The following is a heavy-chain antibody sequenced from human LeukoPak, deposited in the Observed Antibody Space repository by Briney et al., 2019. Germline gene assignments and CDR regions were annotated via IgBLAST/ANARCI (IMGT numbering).Heavy chain of an antibody. CDR1: GGSISSTSYY. Sequence: WETLSLTCTVSGGSISSTSYYWGWIRQPPGKGLEWIGSIYYSGSTYYNPSLKSRVTISVDTSKNQFSLKLSSVTAADTAVYYCGSRLRWPSYFDYWGQGTLVTVSS. CDR3: GSRLRWPSYFDY. D-gene: IGHD4-23*01. J-gene: IGHJ4*02. V-gene: IGHV4-39*01. CDR2: IYYSGST.